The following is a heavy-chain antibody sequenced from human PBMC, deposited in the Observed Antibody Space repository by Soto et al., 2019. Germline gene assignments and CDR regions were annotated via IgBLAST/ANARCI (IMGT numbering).Heavy chain of an antibody. Sequence: LRLSCAASGFTFNSYAMNWVRQAPGNGLAWVSAIGTDGNTYYANSVKGRFTISRDNSRTTLYLQMNSLRVEDTALYYCVRKYPGTRPFDYWGQGTLVTVSS. D-gene: IGHD2-2*01. CDR1: GFTFNSYA. J-gene: IGHJ4*01. CDR3: VRKYPGTRPFDY. CDR2: IGTDGNT. V-gene: IGHV3-23*01.